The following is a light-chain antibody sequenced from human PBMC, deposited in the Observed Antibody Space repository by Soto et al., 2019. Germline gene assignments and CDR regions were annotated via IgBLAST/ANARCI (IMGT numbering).Light chain of an antibody. CDR3: QQAYSLPTT. CDR1: HYIDRW. V-gene: IGKV1-12*01. Sequence: DIQMTQSPSSVSASVGDTVTITCRASHYIDRWLAWYQQKPGKAPKLLIYDASRLRSGVPSTFSGRGSGTDFTLTITDLQPEDFATYYCQQAYSLPTTFGQGTRLEI. J-gene: IGKJ5*01. CDR2: DAS.